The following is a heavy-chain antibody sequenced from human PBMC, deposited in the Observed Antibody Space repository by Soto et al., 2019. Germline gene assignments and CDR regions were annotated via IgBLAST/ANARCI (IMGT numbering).Heavy chain of an antibody. D-gene: IGHD2-21*02. CDR2: ISGSGGST. J-gene: IGHJ4*02. V-gene: IGHV3-23*01. CDR3: AKVGDFVVVTAEYYFNY. CDR1: GFTFSSYA. Sequence: PGGSLRLSCAASGFTFSSYAMSWVRQDPGKGLEWVSAISGSGGSTYYADSVKGRFTISRDNSKNTLYLQMNSLRAEDTAVYYCAKVGDFVVVTAEYYFNYWRQGTLVTVSS.